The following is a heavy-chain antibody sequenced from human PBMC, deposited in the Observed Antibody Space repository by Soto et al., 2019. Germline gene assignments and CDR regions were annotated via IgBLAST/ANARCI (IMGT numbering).Heavy chain of an antibody. CDR3: ARDLGDYDFWSGLKYGMDV. V-gene: IGHV3-48*02. Sequence: EVQLVESGGGLVQPGGSLRLSCAASGFTFSSYSMNWVRQAPGKGLEWVSYISSSSSTIYYADSVKGRFTISRDNAKNSLYLQMNSLSDEDTAVYYWARDLGDYDFWSGLKYGMDVWGQGTTVTVSS. J-gene: IGHJ6*02. CDR1: GFTFSSYS. D-gene: IGHD3-3*01. CDR2: ISSSSSTI.